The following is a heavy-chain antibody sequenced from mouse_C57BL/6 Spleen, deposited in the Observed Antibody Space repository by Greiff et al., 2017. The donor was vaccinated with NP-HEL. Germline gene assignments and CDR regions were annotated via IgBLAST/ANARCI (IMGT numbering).Heavy chain of an antibody. CDR2: IRLKSDNYAT. J-gene: IGHJ4*01. CDR1: GFTFSNYW. Sequence: EVKVEESGGGLVQPGGSMKLSCVASGFTFSNYWMNWVRQSPEKGLEWVAQIRLKSDNYATHYAESVKGRFTISRDDSKSSIYLQMNNLRAEDTGIYYCTDYQYCYAMDYWGQGTSVTVSS. D-gene: IGHD5-5*01. V-gene: IGHV6-3*01. CDR3: TDYQYCYAMDY.